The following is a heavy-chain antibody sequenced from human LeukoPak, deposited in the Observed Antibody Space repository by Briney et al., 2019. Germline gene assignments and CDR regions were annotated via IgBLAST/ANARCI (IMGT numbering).Heavy chain of an antibody. CDR1: GFTFSDYY. J-gene: IGHJ4*02. CDR2: ISSSGSTI. Sequence: PGGSLRLSCAVSGFTFSDYYMSWICQAPGKGLEWVSYISSSGSTIYYADSVKGRFTISRDNSKNTLYLQMNSLRAEDTAVYYCAKVDRITMVRGVIFDYWGQGTLVTVSS. CDR3: AKVDRITMVRGVIFDY. V-gene: IGHV3-11*04. D-gene: IGHD3-10*01.